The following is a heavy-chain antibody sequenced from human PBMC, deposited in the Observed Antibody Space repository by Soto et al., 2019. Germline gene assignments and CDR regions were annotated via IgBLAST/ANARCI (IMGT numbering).Heavy chain of an antibody. CDR2: IYYSGST. Sequence: PSETLSLTCTVSGGSISSYYWSWIRQPPGKGLEWIGYIYYSGSTNYNPSLKSRVTISADTSKNQFSLKLSSVTAADTAVYYCARATDDFWSGYYRFDPWGQGTLVTVSS. CDR3: ARATDDFWSGYYRFDP. CDR1: GGSISSYY. V-gene: IGHV4-59*01. J-gene: IGHJ5*02. D-gene: IGHD3-3*01.